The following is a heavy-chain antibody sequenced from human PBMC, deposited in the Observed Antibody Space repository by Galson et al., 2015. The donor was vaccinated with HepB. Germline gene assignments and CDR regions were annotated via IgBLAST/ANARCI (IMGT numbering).Heavy chain of an antibody. J-gene: IGHJ4*02. V-gene: IGHV3-66*04. CDR1: GFTVSSNY. Sequence: GSLRLSCAASGFTVSSNYMSWVRQAPRKGLEWVSVIYSGGSTYYADSVKGRFTISRDNSKNTLYLQMNSLRVEDTAVYYCATRIAVADFDYWGQGTLVTVSP. D-gene: IGHD6-19*01. CDR3: ATRIAVADFDY. CDR2: IYSGGST.